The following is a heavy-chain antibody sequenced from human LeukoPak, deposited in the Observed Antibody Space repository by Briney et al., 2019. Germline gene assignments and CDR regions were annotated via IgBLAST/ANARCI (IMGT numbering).Heavy chain of an antibody. J-gene: IGHJ5*02. CDR2: IIPIFGTA. V-gene: IGHV1-69*13. CDR3: ARAIRYCSSTSCTGGWFDP. Sequence: SVKVSCKASGGTFSSYAISWVRQAPGQGLERMGGIIPIFGTANYAQKFQGRVTITADESTSTAYMELSSLRSEDTAVYYCARAIRYCSSTSCTGGWFDPWGQGTLVTVSS. CDR1: GGTFSSYA. D-gene: IGHD2-2*01.